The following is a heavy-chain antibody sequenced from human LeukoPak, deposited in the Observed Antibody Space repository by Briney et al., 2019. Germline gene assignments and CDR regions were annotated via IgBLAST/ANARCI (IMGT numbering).Heavy chain of an antibody. Sequence: GGSLRLSCAASGFTFSSYAMSWVRQAPGKGLEWVSGISGSGGSTYYADSVKGRFAISRDNSKNTLYLQMNSLRAEDTAVYYCAKGNTIFGVVIPLDYWGQGTLVTVSS. CDR3: AKGNTIFGVVIPLDY. J-gene: IGHJ4*02. V-gene: IGHV3-23*01. CDR2: ISGSGGST. CDR1: GFTFSSYA. D-gene: IGHD3-3*01.